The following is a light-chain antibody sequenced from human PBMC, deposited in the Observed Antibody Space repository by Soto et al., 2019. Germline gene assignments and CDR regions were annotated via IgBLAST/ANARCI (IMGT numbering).Light chain of an antibody. J-gene: IGKJ2*01. CDR3: QQYKYYSRT. Sequence: DIRMTQSPSTLSAVVGDRITITCRASLSMSNWVAWYQQKPGNAPKLLIYGASSLETGVPSRFSGSGSETEFTLTISSLQPDDFATYYCQQYKYYSRTFGQGTKVEMK. V-gene: IGKV1-5*01. CDR1: LSMSNW. CDR2: GAS.